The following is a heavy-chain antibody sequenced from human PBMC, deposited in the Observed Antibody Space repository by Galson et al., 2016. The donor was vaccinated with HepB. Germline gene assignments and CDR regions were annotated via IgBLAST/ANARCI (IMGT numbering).Heavy chain of an antibody. D-gene: IGHD3-10*01. CDR2: IHYTGST. CDR1: GGSISRYY. Sequence: ETLSLTCTVSGGSISRYYWSWIRQSPGKGLEWIGYIHYTGSTTYRSSLKGRVTISADTSKNLISLKLNSVTAADTAVYYCARDASGSYYNDGWFDPWGQGTQVIVSS. J-gene: IGHJ5*02. V-gene: IGHV4-59*01. CDR3: ARDASGSYYNDGWFDP.